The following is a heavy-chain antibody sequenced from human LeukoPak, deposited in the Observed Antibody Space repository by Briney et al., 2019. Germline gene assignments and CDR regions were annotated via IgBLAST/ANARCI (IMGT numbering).Heavy chain of an antibody. CDR3: ARVKTDYYDSSGVFDY. D-gene: IGHD3-22*01. V-gene: IGHV4-59*01. J-gene: IGHJ4*02. CDR1: GGSISSYY. CDR2: IYYSGST. Sequence: SETLSLTCTVSGGSISSYYWSWIRQPPGKGLEWIGYIYYSGSTNYNPSLKSRVTISVDTSKNQFSLKLSSVTAADTAVYYCARVKTDYYDSSGVFDYWGQGTLVTVSS.